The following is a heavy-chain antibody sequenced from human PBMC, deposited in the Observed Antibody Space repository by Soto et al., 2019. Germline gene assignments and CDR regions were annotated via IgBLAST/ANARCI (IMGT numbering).Heavy chain of an antibody. CDR3: AREVWLYGMDV. CDR2: IYFSGDT. Sequence: KASETLSLTCTVSGGSINNGDYYWNWIRQPPGKGLEWLGYIYFSGDTYYKPSLRSRVSISLDTSKNQFTLKLSSVTAADTAVYYCAREVWLYGMDVWGQGTTVTVSS. CDR1: GGSINNGDYY. J-gene: IGHJ6*02. V-gene: IGHV4-30-4*01. D-gene: IGHD1-20*01.